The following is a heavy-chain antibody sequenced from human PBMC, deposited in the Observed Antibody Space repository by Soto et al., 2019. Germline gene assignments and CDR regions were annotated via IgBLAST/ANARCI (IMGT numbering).Heavy chain of an antibody. V-gene: IGHV4-59*01. CDR3: ARGLTVTTLDAYYYYMDV. CDR2: IYYSGST. D-gene: IGHD4-4*01. Sequence: SETLSLTCTVSGGSISSYYWSWIRQPPGKGLEWIGYIYYSGSTNYNPSLKSRVTISVDTSKNQFSLKLSSVTAADTAVYYCARGLTVTTLDAYYYYMDVWGKGTTVTVSS. J-gene: IGHJ6*03. CDR1: GGSISSYY.